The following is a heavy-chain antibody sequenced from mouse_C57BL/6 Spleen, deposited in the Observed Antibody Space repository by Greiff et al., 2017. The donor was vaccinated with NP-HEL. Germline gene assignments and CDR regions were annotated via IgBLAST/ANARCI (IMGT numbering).Heavy chain of an antibody. CDR3: TRDRDYGNSYAMDY. CDR2: ISSGGDYI. D-gene: IGHD2-1*01. CDR1: GFTFSSYA. V-gene: IGHV5-9-1*02. J-gene: IGHJ4*01. Sequence: DVMLVESGEGLVKPGGSLKLSCAASGFTFSSYAMSWVRQTPEKRLEWVAYISSGGDYIYYADTVKGRFTISRDNARNTLYLQMSSLKSEDTAMYYCTRDRDYGNSYAMDYWGQGTSVTVSS.